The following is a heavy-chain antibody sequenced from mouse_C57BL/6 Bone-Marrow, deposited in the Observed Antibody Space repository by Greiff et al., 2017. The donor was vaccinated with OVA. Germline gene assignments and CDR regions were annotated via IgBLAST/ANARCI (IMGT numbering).Heavy chain of an antibody. Sequence: VQLQQSGAELVRPGTSVKVSCKASGYAFTNYLIEWVKQRPGQGLEWIGVINPGSGGTNYNEKFKGKATLTADKSSSTAYMQLSSLTSEDSAVYFCARWTTVVATYWYFDVWGTGTTVTVSS. J-gene: IGHJ1*03. CDR3: ARWTTVVATYWYFDV. D-gene: IGHD1-1*01. CDR1: GYAFTNYL. CDR2: INPGSGGT. V-gene: IGHV1-54*01.